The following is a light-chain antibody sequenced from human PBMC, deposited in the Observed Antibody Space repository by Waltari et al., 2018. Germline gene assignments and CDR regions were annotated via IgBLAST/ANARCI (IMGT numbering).Light chain of an antibody. J-gene: IGLJ2*01. V-gene: IGLV2-23*02. CDR3: SSYAASTTV. CDR1: SSDIWSSIL. CDR2: DVN. Sequence: QSALTPPASVSGSPGQSLTLSCTGTSSDIWSSILVSWYHQHTGKAPRLMLYDVNRRPSGVSDRFSGSKSANTASLTSSGLQAKDEADYYCSSYAASTTVFGGGTKVTVL.